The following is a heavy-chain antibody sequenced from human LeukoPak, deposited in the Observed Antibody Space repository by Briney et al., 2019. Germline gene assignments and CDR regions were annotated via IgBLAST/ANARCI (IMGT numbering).Heavy chain of an antibody. CDR1: GFTFSSYG. J-gene: IGHJ4*02. V-gene: IGHV3-30*02. D-gene: IGHD1-26*01. CDR2: IRYDGSNK. CDR3: AKDLGGSYPGNY. Sequence: QTGGSLRLSCAASGFTFSSYGMHWVRQAPGKGLEWVAFIRYDGSNKYYADSVKGRFTISRDNSKNTLYLQMNSLRAEDTAVYYCAKDLGGSYPGNYWGQGTLVTVSS.